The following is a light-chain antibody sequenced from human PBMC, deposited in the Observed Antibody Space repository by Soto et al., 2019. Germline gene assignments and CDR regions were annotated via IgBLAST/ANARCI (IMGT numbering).Light chain of an antibody. CDR3: AAWDDRLSGVV. J-gene: IGLJ7*01. CDR2: NND. Sequence: QPVLTQPPSSSGTPGQRVTISCSGSSSNIGVNTVNWYQQFPGTAPKLLLRNNDQRPSGVPDRFSGSKSGTSASLAISALQSEDEADYYCAAWDDRLSGVVIGGGTQLTVL. CDR1: SSNIGVNT. V-gene: IGLV1-44*01.